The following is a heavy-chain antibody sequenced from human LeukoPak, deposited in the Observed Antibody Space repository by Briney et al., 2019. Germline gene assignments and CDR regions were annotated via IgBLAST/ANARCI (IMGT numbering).Heavy chain of an antibody. D-gene: IGHD4-23*01. J-gene: IGHJ6*02. V-gene: IGHV1-24*01. CDR1: GYTLTELS. CDR2: FYPEDGET. Sequence: ASVKVSCKVSGYTLTELSMHWVRQAPGKGLEWMGGFYPEDGETIYAQKFQGRVTMTEDTSTDTAYMELSSLRSEDTAVYYCATGLTTVVPYYYYGMDVWGQGTTVTVSS. CDR3: ATGLTTVVPYYYYGMDV.